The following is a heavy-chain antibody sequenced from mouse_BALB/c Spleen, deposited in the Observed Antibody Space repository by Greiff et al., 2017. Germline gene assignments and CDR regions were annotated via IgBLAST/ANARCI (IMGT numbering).Heavy chain of an antibody. D-gene: IGHD1-1*01. J-gene: IGHJ4*01. CDR1: GYAFTNYL. CDR3: ARSLRGSSYAMDY. Sequence: VQLQQSGAELVRPGTSVKVSCKASGYAFTNYLIEWVKQRPGQGLEWIGVINPGSGGTNYNEKFKGKATLTADKSSSTAYMQLSSLTSDDSAVYFCARSLRGSSYAMDYWGQGTSVTVSS. V-gene: IGHV1-54*01. CDR2: INPGSGGT.